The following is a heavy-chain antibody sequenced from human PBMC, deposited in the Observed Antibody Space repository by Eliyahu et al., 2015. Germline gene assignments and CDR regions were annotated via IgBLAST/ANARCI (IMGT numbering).Heavy chain of an antibody. CDR2: VNHSGST. V-gene: IGHV4-34*01. CDR3: ATSRDSNPSYYCYGMDV. Sequence: QVQLQQWGAGLLKPSETLSLTCAVXGGSFSGYYWXWFRXPPGKGLEWIGEVNHSGSTNYNPSLKSRVTISVDTSKNQFSLKLSSVTAADTAVYYCATSRDSNPSYYCYGMDVWGQGTTVTVSS. J-gene: IGHJ6*02. D-gene: IGHD4-11*01. CDR1: GGSFSGYY.